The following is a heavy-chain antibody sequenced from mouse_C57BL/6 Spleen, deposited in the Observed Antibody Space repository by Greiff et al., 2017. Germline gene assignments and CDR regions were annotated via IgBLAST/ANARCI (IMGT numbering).Heavy chain of an antibody. Sequence: QVQLQQSGPELVRPGTSVKVSCKASGYAFTNSLMEWVKQRPGQGLEWIGGINPGGGGTNYNEKFKGKATLTADKSSSTAYMQLSSLTSEDSAVYFCARLSSTVVDDMDYWGQGTTLTVSS. V-gene: IGHV1-54*01. CDR1: GYAFTNSL. CDR2: INPGGGGT. J-gene: IGHJ2*01. D-gene: IGHD1-1*01. CDR3: ARLSSTVVDDMDY.